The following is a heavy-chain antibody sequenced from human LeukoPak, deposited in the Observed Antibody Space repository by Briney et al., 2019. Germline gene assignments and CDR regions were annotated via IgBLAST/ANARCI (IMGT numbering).Heavy chain of an antibody. CDR3: ARDRDYGDYNTQDLFVY. CDR1: GYSFTNFG. D-gene: IGHD4-17*01. Sequence: ASVKVSCKASGYSFTNFGVSWVRQAPGQGLEWMGWISAYNGNTNYAQKLRGRVTMTTDPSTSTAYMELRSLRSDDTAVYYCARDRDYGDYNTQDLFVYWGQGTLVTVSS. V-gene: IGHV1-18*01. J-gene: IGHJ4*02. CDR2: ISAYNGNT.